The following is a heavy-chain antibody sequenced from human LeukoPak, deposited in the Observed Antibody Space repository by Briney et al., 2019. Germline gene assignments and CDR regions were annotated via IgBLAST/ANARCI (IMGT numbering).Heavy chain of an antibody. Sequence: GGSLRLSCAASGFTFSSYAMTWVRQLPGKRLEWVSTISYSGTYYADSVKGRFTLSRDDSKNTLSLQMNTLRADDTAIYFCVKGLYDLDYWGQGTLVTVSS. CDR1: GFTFSSYA. J-gene: IGHJ4*02. CDR3: VKGLYDLDY. V-gene: IGHV3-23*01. CDR2: ISYSGT. D-gene: IGHD5/OR15-5a*01.